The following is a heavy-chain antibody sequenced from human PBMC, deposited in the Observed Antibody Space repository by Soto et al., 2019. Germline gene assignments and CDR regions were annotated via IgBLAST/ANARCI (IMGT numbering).Heavy chain of an antibody. CDR2: VNPSSGNT. CDR3: ARASMYIWNDH. CDR1: GYTFTTYA. J-gene: IGHJ5*02. Sequence: QVQLVQSGAEVKRPGASVKVSCEASGYTFTTYAINWVRQASGQGLEWMGCVNPSSGNTVYAQTFHGRVTMTRDTSISTAYMELSSLKSDDTAIYYCARASMYIWNDHWGQGTLVTVSS. D-gene: IGHD1-20*01. V-gene: IGHV1-8*02.